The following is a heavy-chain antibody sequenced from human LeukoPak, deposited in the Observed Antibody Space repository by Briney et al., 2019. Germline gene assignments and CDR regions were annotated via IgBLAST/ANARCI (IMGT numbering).Heavy chain of an antibody. J-gene: IGHJ4*02. CDR3: AKDIAPYSSSWYRPGYFDY. Sequence: PGGSLRLSCAASGFTSDDYAMHWVRQAPGKGLEWVSGISWNSGSIGYADSVKGRFTISRDNAKNSLYLQMDSLRAEDTALYYCAKDIAPYSSSWYRPGYFDYWGQGTLVTVSS. CDR1: GFTSDDYA. V-gene: IGHV3-9*02. D-gene: IGHD6-13*01. CDR2: ISWNSGSI.